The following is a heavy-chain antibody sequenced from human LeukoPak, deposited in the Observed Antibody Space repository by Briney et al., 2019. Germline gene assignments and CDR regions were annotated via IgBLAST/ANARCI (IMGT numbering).Heavy chain of an antibody. V-gene: IGHV3-30-3*02. Sequence: GGSLRLSCAESGFTSSSYAMHRVRQPPGKGLEWVAVISYDGSNKYYVDSVKGRITISRDNSKNTLYLQMNSLRPEDTAVYFWATDIMDRGLPTLRFDHWGQGTLVTVSS. CDR1: GFTSSSYA. D-gene: IGHD2-8*01. CDR3: ATDIMDRGLPTLRFDH. CDR2: ISYDGSNK. J-gene: IGHJ5*02.